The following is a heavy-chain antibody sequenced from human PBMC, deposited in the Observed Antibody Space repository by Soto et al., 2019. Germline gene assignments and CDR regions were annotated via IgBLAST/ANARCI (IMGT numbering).Heavy chain of an antibody. D-gene: IGHD6-13*01. V-gene: IGHV1-46*01. CDR1: GYTFTSYY. Sequence: ASVKVSCKASGYTFTSYYMHWVRQAPGQGLEWMGIINPSGGSTSYAQKFQGRVTMTRDTSTSTVYMELSSLRSEDTAVYYCARGEAAADLYYYYYCMDVWGQGTTVTVSS. CDR3: ARGEAAADLYYYYYCMDV. CDR2: INPSGGST. J-gene: IGHJ6*02.